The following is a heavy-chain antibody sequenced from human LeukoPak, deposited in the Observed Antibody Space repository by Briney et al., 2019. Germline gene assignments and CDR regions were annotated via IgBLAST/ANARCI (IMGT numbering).Heavy chain of an antibody. CDR3: ARVASGYNYGDQFDF. CDR2: IIPLFGTA. D-gene: IGHD5-18*01. CDR1: GGTFSSYG. J-gene: IGHJ4*02. V-gene: IGHV1-69*13. Sequence: GASVKVSCKASGGTFSSYGISWVRQAPGQGLEWMGGIIPLFGTANYAQKFQGRLTISSEESTRAVYMEQTSLRSEDTAVYYRARVASGYNYGDQFDFWGQGTLVTVSS.